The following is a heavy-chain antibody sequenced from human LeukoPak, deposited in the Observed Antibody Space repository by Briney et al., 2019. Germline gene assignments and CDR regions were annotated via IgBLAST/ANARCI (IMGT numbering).Heavy chain of an antibody. D-gene: IGHD2-21*02. CDR2: IYSSGRT. V-gene: IGHV4-4*07. CDR3: ARDRGDYGSSDY. Sequence: KASETLSLTCTVSGGSTSNYYWSWIRQPAGKGLEWIGRIYSSGRTNYNPSLKSRVTMSVDTSKNQFSLKLSSVTAADTAMYYCARDRGDYGSSDYWGQGTLVTVSS. CDR1: GGSTSNYY. J-gene: IGHJ4*02.